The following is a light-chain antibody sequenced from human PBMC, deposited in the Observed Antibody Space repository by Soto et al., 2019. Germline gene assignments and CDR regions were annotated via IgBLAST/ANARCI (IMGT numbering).Light chain of an antibody. CDR2: LGS. CDR1: RSLLHSDGYNY. CDR3: TQCLQTPFT. J-gene: IGKJ3*01. Sequence: DIVMTQSPLSLSVTPGEPASISCRSSRSLLHSDGYNYLDWYLQKPGQSPQLLIYLGSNRASGVPDRFSGSGSGTDFTLKISRVEAGYVGVYYCTQCLQTPFTFGPGTKVDI. V-gene: IGKV2-28*01.